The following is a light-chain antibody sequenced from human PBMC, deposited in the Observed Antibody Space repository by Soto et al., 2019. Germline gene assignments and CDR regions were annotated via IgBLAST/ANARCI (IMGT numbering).Light chain of an antibody. V-gene: IGKV3-20*01. J-gene: IGKJ2*01. CDR2: GAS. CDR3: QQYGGVPYT. Sequence: IVLTQSPGSLSLSPGQRATLSCRASVSISRDYLAWYQQRLGQAPRLLIYGASSGATGIPERFSGSGSGTGFTLTISRLEPEDFEIYYCQQYGGVPYTFGQGTKVDIK. CDR1: VSISRDY.